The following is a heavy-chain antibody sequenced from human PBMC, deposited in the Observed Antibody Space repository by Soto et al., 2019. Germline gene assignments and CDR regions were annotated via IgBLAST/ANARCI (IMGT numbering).Heavy chain of an antibody. J-gene: IGHJ4*02. CDR1: GFTFSSYG. CDR2: ISYDGRNK. Sequence: PGGSLRLSCAASGFTFSSYGMHWVRQAPGKGLEWVAVISYDGRNKNYADSVKGRFTISRDNSKNTLYLQMNSLRAEDTAVYYCAKGRYGNYGGFDYWGQGTMVTVSS. D-gene: IGHD4-17*01. CDR3: AKGRYGNYGGFDY. V-gene: IGHV3-30*18.